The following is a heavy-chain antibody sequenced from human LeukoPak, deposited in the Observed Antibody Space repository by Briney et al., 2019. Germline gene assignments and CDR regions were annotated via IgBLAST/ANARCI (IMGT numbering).Heavy chain of an antibody. D-gene: IGHD2-15*01. V-gene: IGHV3-30*04. CDR3: ARDSGLGYCDGGRCQSGFDY. CDR2: ISYDGSNK. CDR1: GFTFSSYA. Sequence: PGGSLRLSCAASGFTFSSYAMHWVRQAPGKGLEWVAVISYDGSNKYYADSVKGRFTISRDNSKNTLYLQMSSLRVEDTAMYYCARDSGLGYCDGGRCQSGFDYWGQGTLVTVSS. J-gene: IGHJ4*02.